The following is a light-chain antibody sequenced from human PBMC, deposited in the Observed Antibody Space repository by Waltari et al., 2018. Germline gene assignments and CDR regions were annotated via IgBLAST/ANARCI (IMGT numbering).Light chain of an antibody. V-gene: IGLV1-47*01. CDR3: AAWDDSLSGPVV. J-gene: IGLJ2*01. CDR1: SSNIGSNT. CDR2: RNN. Sequence: QSVLTQPPSASGTPGQRVTISCSGSSSNIGSNTVYCYQQRPGTTPKLLIYRNNQRPSGVPDRFSGSKSGTSASLAISGLRSEDEADYYCAAWDDSLSGPVVFGGGTKLTVL.